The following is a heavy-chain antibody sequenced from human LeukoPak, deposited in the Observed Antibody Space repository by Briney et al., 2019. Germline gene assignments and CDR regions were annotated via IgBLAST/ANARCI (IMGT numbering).Heavy chain of an antibody. J-gene: IGHJ3*02. D-gene: IGHD3-22*01. CDR1: GGSISSYY. Sequence: SETLSLTCTVSGGSISSYYWSWIRQPPGKGLEWIGYVYHSGSTKYNSSLKSRVTISVDTSKNQFSLKLSSVTAADTAVYFCARGPYSYDSSGAFDIWGQGTMVTVSS. CDR3: ARGPYSYDSSGAFDI. V-gene: IGHV4-59*08. CDR2: VYHSGST.